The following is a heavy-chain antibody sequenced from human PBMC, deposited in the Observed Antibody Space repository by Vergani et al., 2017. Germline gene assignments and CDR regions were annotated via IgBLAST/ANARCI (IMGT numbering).Heavy chain of an antibody. CDR3: ARDIRGPWGPEYGMDV. D-gene: IGHD7-27*01. J-gene: IGHJ6*02. CDR1: GYTFTSYG. V-gene: IGHV1-18*01. Sequence: QVHLVQSGAEVKKPGASVKVSCKASGYTFTSYGISWVRQAPGQGLEWMGWISAYNGNTNYAQKVQGRVTVTTDTSTSTAYMELRSLRSEDTAVYYCARDIRGPWGPEYGMDVWGQGTTVTVSS. CDR2: ISAYNGNT.